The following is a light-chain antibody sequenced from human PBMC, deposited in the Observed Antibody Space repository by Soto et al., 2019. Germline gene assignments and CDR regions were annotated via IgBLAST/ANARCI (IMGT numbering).Light chain of an antibody. CDR3: PQYYNRPPLT. CDR1: QSVSSN. Sequence: IGMTQSPATLSVSPWERATLSCRATQSVSSNLAWYQQKAGQPPRLLIYGASTRATGIPARFSGSGSGTEFTLTISSLQSEDFAVYYCPQYYNRPPLTFGGGTKVDIK. J-gene: IGKJ4*01. CDR2: GAS. V-gene: IGKV3-15*01.